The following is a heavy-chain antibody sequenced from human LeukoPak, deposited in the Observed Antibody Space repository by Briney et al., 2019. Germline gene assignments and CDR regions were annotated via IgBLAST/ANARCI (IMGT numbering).Heavy chain of an antibody. CDR2: LHRDGSSI. D-gene: IGHD3-3*01. CDR1: GFTLSSHW. V-gene: IGHV3-74*01. Sequence: GRSLRLSCAAAGFTLSSHWMGWVRQAPGKGLEWVSRLHRDGSSISYADSVKGRFTISRNNPKNTLFRQMNSLRAEDTAVYYCARETILGIGLSDWGQGTLVTVSS. J-gene: IGHJ4*02. CDR3: ARETILGIGLSD.